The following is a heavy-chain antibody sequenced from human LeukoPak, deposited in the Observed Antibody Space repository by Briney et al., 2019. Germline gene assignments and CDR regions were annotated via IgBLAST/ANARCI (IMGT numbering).Heavy chain of an antibody. CDR3: ARIYCSSTSCYSGEDY. CDR2: IDWDDDK. V-gene: IGHV2-70*11. Sequence: SGPTLVNPTQTLTLTCTFSGFSLSTSGMCVSWIRQPPGKALEWLARIDWDDDKYYSTSLKTRLTISKDTSKNQVVLTMTNMDPVDTATYYCARIYCSSTSCYSGEDYWGQGTLVTVSS. J-gene: IGHJ4*02. CDR1: GFSLSTSGMC. D-gene: IGHD2-2*02.